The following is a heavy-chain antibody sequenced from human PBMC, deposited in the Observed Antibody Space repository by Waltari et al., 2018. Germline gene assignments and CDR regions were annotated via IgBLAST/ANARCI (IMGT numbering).Heavy chain of an antibody. CDR3: ARLDIVATSFDY. J-gene: IGHJ4*02. CDR1: GYSISSGYY. V-gene: IGHV4-38-2*01. Sequence: QVQLQESGPGLVKPSETLSLTCAVSGYSISSGYYWGWIRQPPGKGLEWIGSIYHSGSTYYNPSLKSRVTISVDTSKNQFSLKLSSVTAADTAVYYCARLDIVATSFDYWGQGTLVTVSS. D-gene: IGHD5-12*01. CDR2: IYHSGST.